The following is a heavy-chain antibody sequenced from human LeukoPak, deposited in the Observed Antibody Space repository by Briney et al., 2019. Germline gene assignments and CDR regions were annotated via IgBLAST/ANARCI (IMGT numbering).Heavy chain of an antibody. CDR1: GFTVSSNF. CDR3: ARSGSGWFDF. J-gene: IGHJ4*02. Sequence: TGGSLRLSCAASGFTVSSNFMSWVRQAPGKGLEWVSVIYSDGSTYYADSVKGRFTISRDNSKNTLYLQMNSLRVEDTAVYYCARSGSGWFDFWGQGTLVTVSS. V-gene: IGHV3-53*01. CDR2: IYSDGST. D-gene: IGHD6-19*01.